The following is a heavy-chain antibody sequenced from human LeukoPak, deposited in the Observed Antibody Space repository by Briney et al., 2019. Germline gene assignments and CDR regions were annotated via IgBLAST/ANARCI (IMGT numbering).Heavy chain of an antibody. CDR3: ARDRLGPSFSVSHFNL. CDR1: GFTFVDYG. J-gene: IGHJ4*02. CDR2: INYNGAIT. Sequence: GGSLRLSCATSGFTFVDYGLSWVRRAPGKGLEWLCAINYNGAITDYADSVKGRFTISRDNAKNSLYLRMDSLRAEDTALYYCARDRLGPSFSVSHFNLWGQGTLVTVSS. V-gene: IGHV3-20*04. D-gene: IGHD3-3*02.